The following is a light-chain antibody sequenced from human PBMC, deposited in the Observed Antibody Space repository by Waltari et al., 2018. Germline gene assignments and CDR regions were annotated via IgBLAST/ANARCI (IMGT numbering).Light chain of an antibody. CDR1: SGDVGGYNS. J-gene: IGLJ3*02. V-gene: IGLV2-8*01. Sequence: SALTQPPSASGSPGQSVTISCTGTSGDVGGYNSVSWYQQRPGKVPKLMISEVSKRPAGVPDRFSGSKSGNTASLTVSGLQAEDEAQYYCSSYGGSNNWVFGGGTKLTVL. CDR3: SSYGGSNNWV. CDR2: EVS.